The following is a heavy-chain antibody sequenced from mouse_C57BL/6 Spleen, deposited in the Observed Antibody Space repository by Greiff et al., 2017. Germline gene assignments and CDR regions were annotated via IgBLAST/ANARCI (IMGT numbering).Heavy chain of an antibody. CDR1: GFNIKDYY. D-gene: IGHD3-3*01. J-gene: IGHJ2*01. CDR2: IDPEDSET. V-gene: IGHV14-2*01. Sequence: VQLQQSGAELVKPGASVKLSCTASGFNIKDYYMHWVKQRTEQGLEWIGRIDPEDSETKYAPKFQGKATITSDTSSNTAYLQLSSLTSEDTAVYYCAREGRDHYFDYWGQGTTLTVSS. CDR3: AREGRDHYFDY.